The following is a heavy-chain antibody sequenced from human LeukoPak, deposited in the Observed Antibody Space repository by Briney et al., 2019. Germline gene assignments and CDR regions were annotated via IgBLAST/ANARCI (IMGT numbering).Heavy chain of an antibody. CDR2: ISAYNGNT. J-gene: IGHJ6*03. CDR3: ARELYGEQPRGSHYCYYYYMDV. V-gene: IGHV1-18*01. CDR1: GYTFTSYG. D-gene: IGHD3-10*01. Sequence: ASVKVSCKASGYTFTSYGITWVRQAPGQGLEWMGWISAYNGNTKYAQKLQGRVTMTRDMSTSTVYMELSSLRSEDTAVYYCARELYGEQPRGSHYCYYYYMDVWGKGTTVTVSS.